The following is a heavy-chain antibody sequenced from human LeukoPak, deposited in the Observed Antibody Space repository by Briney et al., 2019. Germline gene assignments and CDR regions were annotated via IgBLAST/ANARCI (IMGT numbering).Heavy chain of an antibody. CDR1: GGTFSSYA. CDR3: ARARGDTAMDYYFDY. CDR2: IIPIFGTA. Sequence: GASVKVSCKASGGTFSSYAISWVRQAPGQGLEWMGGIIPIFGTANYAQKFQGRVTITADKFTSTAYMELSSLRSEDTAVYYCARARGDTAMDYYFDYWGQGTLVTVSS. V-gene: IGHV1-69*06. D-gene: IGHD5-18*01. J-gene: IGHJ4*02.